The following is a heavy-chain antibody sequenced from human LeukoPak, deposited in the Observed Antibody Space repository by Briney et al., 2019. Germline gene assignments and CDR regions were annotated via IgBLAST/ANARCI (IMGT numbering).Heavy chain of an antibody. CDR3: ARDGGLSSSSSVDWFDP. CDR1: GYTFTNYG. Sequence: EASVKVSCKASGYTFTNYGITWVRQAPGQGLEWMGITNPSGGSTSYAQKFQGRVTMTRDMSTSTVYMELSSLRSEDTAVYYCARDGGLSSSSSVDWFDPWGQGTLVTVSS. J-gene: IGHJ5*02. V-gene: IGHV1-46*01. D-gene: IGHD6-6*01. CDR2: TNPSGGST.